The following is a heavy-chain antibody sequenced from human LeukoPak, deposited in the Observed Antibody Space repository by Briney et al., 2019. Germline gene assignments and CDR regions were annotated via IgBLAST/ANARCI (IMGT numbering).Heavy chain of an antibody. CDR1: GYTFTSYA. CDR2: INAGNGNT. D-gene: IGHD4-17*01. CDR3: ARETLYGFPDY. V-gene: IGHV1-3*01. Sequence: ASVKVSCKASGYTFTSYAMHWVRQAPGQRLEWMGWINAGNGNTKYPQKFQGRVTITRDTSASTAYMELSSLRSEDTAVYYCARETLYGFPDYWGQGTLVTVSS. J-gene: IGHJ4*02.